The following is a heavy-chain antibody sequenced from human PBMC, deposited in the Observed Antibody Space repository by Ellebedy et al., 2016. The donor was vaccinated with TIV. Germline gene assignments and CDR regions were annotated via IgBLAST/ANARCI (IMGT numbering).Heavy chain of an antibody. CDR3: ARDLANSDWYPKNMDD. D-gene: IGHD6-19*01. V-gene: IGHV1-18*01. CDR1: GYTFTHHY. CDR2: ISAYNGKT. Sequence: AASVKVSCKASGYTFTHHYISSVRHPPGQGPDWLGWISAYNGKTHDAQKVQGRVTMTTDTSTTTAYMELRSLSSDDTAVYFCARDLANSDWYPKNMDDWGQGTLVTVSS. J-gene: IGHJ4*02.